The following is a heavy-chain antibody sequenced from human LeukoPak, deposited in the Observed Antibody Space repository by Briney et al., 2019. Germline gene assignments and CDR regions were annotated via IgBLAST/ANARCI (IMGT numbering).Heavy chain of an antibody. V-gene: IGHV3-48*03. J-gene: IGHJ6*02. Sequence: PGGSLRLSCAASGFTFSSYEMNWVRQAPGKGLEWVSYISSSGSTIYYADSVKGRFTISRDNAKNSLYLQMNSLRAEDTAVYYCARGSHGLYYYYGMDVWGQGTPVTVSS. CDR3: ARGSHGLYYYYGMDV. CDR2: ISSSGSTI. CDR1: GFTFSSYE. D-gene: IGHD5-24*01.